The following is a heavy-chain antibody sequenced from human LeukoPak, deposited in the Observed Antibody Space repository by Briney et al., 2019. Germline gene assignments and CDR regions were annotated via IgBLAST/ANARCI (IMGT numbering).Heavy chain of an antibody. CDR1: GGSISSGGYY. D-gene: IGHD3-10*01. V-gene: IGHV4-30-2*01. CDR3: ARGLGDLWFGEL. J-gene: IGHJ4*02. Sequence: SQTLSLTCTVSGGSISSGGYYWTWIRQPPGKGLEWIGNIYHSGSTYYNPSLKSRVTMSVDTSKNQFSLKLSSVTAADTAVYYCARGLGDLWFGELWGQGTLVTVSS. CDR2: IYHSGST.